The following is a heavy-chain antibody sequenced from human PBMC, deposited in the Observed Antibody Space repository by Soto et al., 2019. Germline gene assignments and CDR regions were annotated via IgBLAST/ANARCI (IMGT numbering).Heavy chain of an antibody. CDR2: ISSSSSTI. J-gene: IGHJ5*02. Sequence: EVQLVESGGGLVQPGGSLRLSCAASGFTFSSYSMNWVRQAPGKGLEWVSYISSSSSTIYYADSVKGRVTISRDNAKNSLYLQMTSLRAEDTAVYYCAREYCSSTSCLNWFDPWGQGTLVTVSS. CDR3: AREYCSSTSCLNWFDP. CDR1: GFTFSSYS. D-gene: IGHD2-2*01. V-gene: IGHV3-48*01.